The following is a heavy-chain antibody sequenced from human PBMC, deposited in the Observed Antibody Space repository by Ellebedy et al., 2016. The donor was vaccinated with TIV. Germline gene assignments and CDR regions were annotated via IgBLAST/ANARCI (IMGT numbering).Heavy chain of an antibody. D-gene: IGHD5-18*01. J-gene: IGHJ4*02. Sequence: GGSLRLSCAASGFTFSNYGMHWVRQAPGKGLEWVSGISWNSGSIGYADSVKGRFTISRDNAKNSLYLQMNSLRAEDTALYYCAKVVGYSYGYLDYWGQGTLVTVSS. V-gene: IGHV3-9*01. CDR3: AKVVGYSYGYLDY. CDR1: GFTFSNYG. CDR2: ISWNSGSI.